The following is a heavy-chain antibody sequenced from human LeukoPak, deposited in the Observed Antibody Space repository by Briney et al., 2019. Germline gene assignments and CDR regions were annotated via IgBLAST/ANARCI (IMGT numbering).Heavy chain of an antibody. J-gene: IGHJ4*02. Sequence: SETLSLTCTVSGGSLISGGPYWGWIRQHPGQGLEWIGYIYYSGSTYYNPSLRSRLSISVDTSKSQFSLHLHSVTAADTAVYYCAREGGNRGYFDYWGQGTLVTVSS. D-gene: IGHD4-23*01. CDR3: AREGGNRGYFDY. V-gene: IGHV4-31*03. CDR1: GGSLISGGPY. CDR2: IYYSGST.